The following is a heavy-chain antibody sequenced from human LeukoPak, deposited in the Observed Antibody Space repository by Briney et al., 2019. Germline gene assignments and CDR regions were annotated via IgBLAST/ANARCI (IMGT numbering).Heavy chain of an antibody. V-gene: IGHV3-23*01. Sequence: GGSLRLSCAASRFTFSSYAMSWVRQAPGKGLEWVSAISRSGDNTYYADSVKGRFTISRDNSKNTLYLQMNSLRAEDTAVYYCAKDLYYGSGSYGSYGLWGQGTLVTVSS. D-gene: IGHD3-10*01. CDR2: ISRSGDNT. CDR3: AKDLYYGSGSYGSYGL. CDR1: RFTFSSYA. J-gene: IGHJ4*02.